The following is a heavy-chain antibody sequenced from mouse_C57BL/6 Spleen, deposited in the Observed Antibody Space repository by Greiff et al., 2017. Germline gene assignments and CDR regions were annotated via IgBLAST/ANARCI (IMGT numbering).Heavy chain of an antibody. CDR1: GFTFSSYT. CDR2: ISGGGGNT. D-gene: IGHD2-3*01. Sequence: EVQRVESGGGLVKPGGSLKLSCAASGFTFSSYTMSWVRQTPEKRLEWVATISGGGGNTYYPDSVKGRFTISRDNAKNTLYLQSSSLRSEDTALYYCARHGDGYPFAYWGQGTLVTVSA. CDR3: ARHGDGYPFAY. J-gene: IGHJ3*01. V-gene: IGHV5-9*01.